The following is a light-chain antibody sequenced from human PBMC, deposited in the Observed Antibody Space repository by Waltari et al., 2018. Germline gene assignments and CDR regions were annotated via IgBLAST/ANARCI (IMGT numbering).Light chain of an antibody. CDR2: DVS. Sequence: QSALTQPASVSGSPGQSIPISCTGTSSDVGGYNYVPWYQQHPGKAPKLMIYDVSKRPSGVSNRFSGSKSCNTASLTISGLQAEDEADYYCSSYTSSSTYVFGTGTKVTVL. CDR1: SSDVGGYNY. CDR3: SSYTSSSTYV. V-gene: IGLV2-14*01. J-gene: IGLJ1*01.